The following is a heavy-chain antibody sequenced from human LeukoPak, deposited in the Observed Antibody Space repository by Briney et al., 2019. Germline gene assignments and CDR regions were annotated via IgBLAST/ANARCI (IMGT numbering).Heavy chain of an antibody. Sequence: ASVKVSCTASGYTFTSYGISWVRQAPGQGLEWMGWISAYNGNTNYAQKLQGRVTMTTDTSTSTAYMELRSLRSDDTAVYYCARVHSYCSSTSCLDYWGQGTLVTVSS. CDR3: ARVHSYCSSTSCLDY. J-gene: IGHJ4*02. V-gene: IGHV1-18*01. D-gene: IGHD2-2*01. CDR2: ISAYNGNT. CDR1: GYTFTSYG.